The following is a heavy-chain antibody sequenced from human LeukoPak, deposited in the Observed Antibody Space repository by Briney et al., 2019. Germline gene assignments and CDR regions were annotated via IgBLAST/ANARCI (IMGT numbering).Heavy chain of an antibody. D-gene: IGHD3-22*01. CDR1: VGTFSSYA. CDR2: IIPIFGTA. CDR3: EGYYYDSSGYYYPY. V-gene: IGHV1-69*13. J-gene: IGHJ4*02. Sequence: SVKVSCKASVGTFSSYAISWVRQAPGQGLEWMGGIIPIFGTANYAQKFQGRVTITADEPTSTAYMELSSLRSEDTAVYYCEGYYYDSSGYYYPYWGQGTLVTVSS.